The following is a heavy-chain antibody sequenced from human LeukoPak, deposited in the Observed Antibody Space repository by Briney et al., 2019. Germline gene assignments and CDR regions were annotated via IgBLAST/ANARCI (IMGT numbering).Heavy chain of an antibody. Sequence: PSETLSLTCTVSGGSISSYYWSWIRQPPGEGLEWIGYIYYSGSTNYNPSLKSRVTISVDTSKNQFSLKLSSVTAADTAVYYCARDRTVTTAFDIWGQGTMVTVSS. V-gene: IGHV4-59*01. CDR2: IYYSGST. D-gene: IGHD4-17*01. J-gene: IGHJ3*02. CDR3: ARDRTVTTAFDI. CDR1: GGSISSYY.